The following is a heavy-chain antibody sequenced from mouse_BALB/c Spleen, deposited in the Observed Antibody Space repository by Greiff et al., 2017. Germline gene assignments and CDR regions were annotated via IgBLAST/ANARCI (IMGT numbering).Heavy chain of an antibody. J-gene: IGHJ2*01. D-gene: IGHD1-1*01. CDR2: IYPGSGNT. V-gene: IGHV1-77*01. CDR3: ARCPVVAPFDY. Sequence: QVQLQQSGAELARPGASVKLSCKASGYTFTDYYINWVKQRTGQGLEWIGEIYPGSGNTYYNEKFKGKATLTADKSSSTAYMQLSSLTSEDSAVYFCARCPVVAPFDYWGQGTTLTVSS. CDR1: GYTFTDYY.